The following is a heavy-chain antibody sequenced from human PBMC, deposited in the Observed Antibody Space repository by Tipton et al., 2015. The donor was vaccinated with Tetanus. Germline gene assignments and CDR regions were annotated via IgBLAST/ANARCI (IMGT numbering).Heavy chain of an antibody. V-gene: IGHV4-61*01. D-gene: IGHD3-9*01. J-gene: IGHJ4*02. CDR2: ILYGAGT. CDR1: GGAAGTGLYY. CDR3: ARMIDIRSGPCHF. Sequence: TLSLTCAVFGGAAGTGLYYLAWFLLPPGTGLEYRDCILYGAGTHYNPSLKSRVTVSADPSQNQFSLKLSSVTAADTAVYYCARMIDIRSGPCHFCGQCTLVT.